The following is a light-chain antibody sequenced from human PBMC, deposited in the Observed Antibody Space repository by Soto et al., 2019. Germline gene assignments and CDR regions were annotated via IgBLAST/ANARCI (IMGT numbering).Light chain of an antibody. CDR1: TGAVTSDSY. J-gene: IGLJ1*01. V-gene: IGLV7-43*01. CDR2: TIS. CDR3: LLYYDSAHF. Sequence: QTVVTQEPSLTVSPGGTVTLTCASSTGAVTSDSYPSWFQQKPGQAPRALIYTISNKHSWTPARFSGSLLGGKAALTLSDVQPEDEAAYFCLLYYDSAHFFGPGTKLTVL.